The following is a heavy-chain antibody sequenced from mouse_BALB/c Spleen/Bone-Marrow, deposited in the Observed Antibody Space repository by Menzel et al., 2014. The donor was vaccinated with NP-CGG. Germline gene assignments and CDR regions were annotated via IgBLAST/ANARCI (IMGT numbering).Heavy chain of an antibody. Sequence: EVKLEESGGGLVQPGGSLKLSCAASGFDLSRYWMSWVRQAPGKGLEWIGEINPDSSTINYTPSLKDKFIISRDNAKNTLYLQMSKVRSEDTALYYCGSHHYYGYVDYWGQGTSVTVSS. CDR2: INPDSSTI. V-gene: IGHV4-1*02. J-gene: IGHJ4*01. CDR3: GSHHYYGYVDY. CDR1: GFDLSRYW. D-gene: IGHD1-2*01.